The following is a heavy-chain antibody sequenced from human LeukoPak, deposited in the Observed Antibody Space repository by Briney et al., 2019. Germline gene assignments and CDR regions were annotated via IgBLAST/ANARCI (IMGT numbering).Heavy chain of an antibody. D-gene: IGHD1-26*01. Sequence: ASVKVSCKASGYIFTSYYMHWVRQAPGQGLEWMGLINPTGDSTGYAQKFQGRVTMTRDMSTSTDYMELSSLRSEDTAIYYCARDNSVGDNAWWFDPWGQGTLVTVSS. CDR1: GYIFTSYY. CDR3: ARDNSVGDNAWWFDP. CDR2: INPTGDST. J-gene: IGHJ5*02. V-gene: IGHV1-46*01.